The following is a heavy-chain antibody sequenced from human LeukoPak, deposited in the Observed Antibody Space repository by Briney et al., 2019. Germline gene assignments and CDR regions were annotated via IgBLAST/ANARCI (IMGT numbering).Heavy chain of an antibody. J-gene: IGHJ5*02. Sequence: GESLKISCKGSGYSITNYWIIWWRQLPGKGPEWMGIIYLGDFDTRYRTSFQGEVTLSADKSIRTASLKWSRLKASDTDMYYCARHLRLWQNWFDPWGQGTLVTVSS. V-gene: IGHV5-51*01. CDR2: IYLGDFDT. CDR1: GYSITNYW. D-gene: IGHD5-18*01. CDR3: ARHLRLWQNWFDP.